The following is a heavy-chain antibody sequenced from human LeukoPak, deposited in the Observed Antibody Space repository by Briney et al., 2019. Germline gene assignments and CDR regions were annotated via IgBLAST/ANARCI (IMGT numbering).Heavy chain of an antibody. CDR2: ISGSAGYT. D-gene: IGHD5-12*01. CDR1: GFPLRSYS. CDR3: AKEYSGYDFDY. J-gene: IGHJ4*02. V-gene: IGHV3-23*01. Sequence: GGSLILSCAASGFPLRSYSLSWVRQAPGKGLEWVSAISGSAGYTYYADSVKGRFTISRDISKNTLYLQMISLRADDTAVYYCAKEYSGYDFDYWGQGTLVTVSS.